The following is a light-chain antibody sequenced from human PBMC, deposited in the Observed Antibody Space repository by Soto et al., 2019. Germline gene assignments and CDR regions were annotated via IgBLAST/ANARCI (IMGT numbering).Light chain of an antibody. CDR3: HARGTSAV. CDR1: SGHSSYA. Sequence: QSVLTQSPSASASLGASVKLTCTLSSGHSSYAIACYQQQPEKGPRFLMKVKSDGSHTKGDGIPDRFSGSSSGAERHLTLSSLHSDDEGDYSCHARGTSAVFGGGTQLTVL. CDR2: VKSDGSH. V-gene: IGLV4-69*01. J-gene: IGLJ7*01.